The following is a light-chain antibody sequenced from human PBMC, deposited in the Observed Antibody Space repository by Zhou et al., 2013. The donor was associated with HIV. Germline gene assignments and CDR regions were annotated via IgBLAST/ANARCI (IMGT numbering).Light chain of an antibody. V-gene: IGKV1-5*03. Sequence: DIQMTQSPSTLSASVGDRVTITCRASQRISIWLAWYQQKPGKAPKLLIYKASTLKSGVPSRFSGSGSGTEFTLTISSLQPDDFATYYCQQYNVYSTFGQGTKVEIK. CDR3: QQYNVYST. CDR2: KAS. CDR1: QRISIW. J-gene: IGKJ1*01.